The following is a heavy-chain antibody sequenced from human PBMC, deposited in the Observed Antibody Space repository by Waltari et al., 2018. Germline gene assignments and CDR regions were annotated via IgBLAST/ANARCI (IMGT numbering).Heavy chain of an antibody. CDR1: GFTFGAYA. V-gene: IGHV3-49*03. Sequence: EVQLVESGGGLVQPGRSLRLSCTASGFTFGAYAMSWFRQAPGKGLEWVGFIRSKAYGGKTEYAASVKGRFTISRDDSKSIAYLQMNSLKTEDTAVYYCTRASVVVVPAAMRAFDIWGQGTMVTVSS. D-gene: IGHD2-2*01. J-gene: IGHJ3*02. CDR3: TRASVVVVPAAMRAFDI. CDR2: IRSKAYGGKT.